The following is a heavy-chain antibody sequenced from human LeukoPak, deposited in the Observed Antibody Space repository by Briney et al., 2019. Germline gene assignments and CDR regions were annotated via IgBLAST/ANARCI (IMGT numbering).Heavy chain of an antibody. CDR2: IYYSGST. J-gene: IGHJ6*03. Sequence: SETLSLTCTVSGGSISSYYWSWIRQPPGKGLEWIGYIYYSGSTNYNPSLKSRVTISVDTSKNQFSLKLSSVTAADTAVYYCARRGRTYYDFWSGYGNYYYYYMDVWGKGTTVTVSS. CDR1: GGSISSYY. V-gene: IGHV4-59*01. CDR3: ARRGRTYYDFWSGYGNYYYYYMDV. D-gene: IGHD3-3*01.